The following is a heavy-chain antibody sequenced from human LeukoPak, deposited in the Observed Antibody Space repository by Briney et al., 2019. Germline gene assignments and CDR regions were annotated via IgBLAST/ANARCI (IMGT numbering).Heavy chain of an antibody. CDR2: ISAYNGNT. CDR3: ARDSLGDYRDYGFDY. V-gene: IGHV1-18*01. J-gene: IGHJ4*02. D-gene: IGHD4-17*01. Sequence: GASVKVSCKASGYTFTSYGISWVRQAPGQGLEWMGWISAYNGNTNYAQKLQGRVTMTTDTSTSTAYMELRSLRSDDTAVYYCARDSLGDYRDYGFDYWGQGTLVTVSS. CDR1: GYTFTSYG.